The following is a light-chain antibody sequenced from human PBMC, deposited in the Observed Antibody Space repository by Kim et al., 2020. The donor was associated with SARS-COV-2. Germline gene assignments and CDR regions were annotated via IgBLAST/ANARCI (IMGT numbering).Light chain of an antibody. V-gene: IGLV3-9*01. CDR3: QVWDSTTAV. Sequence: SVALGQTARMTCEGDKNESKSVHWHQQKAGQAPVLVIYRDKNRPSGIPERFSGSNSGNTATLTITRAQAGDEADYYCQVWDSTTAVFGGGTQLTVL. J-gene: IGLJ2*01. CDR1: KNESKS. CDR2: RDK.